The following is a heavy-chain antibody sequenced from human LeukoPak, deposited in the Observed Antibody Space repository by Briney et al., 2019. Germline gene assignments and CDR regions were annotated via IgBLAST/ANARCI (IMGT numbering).Heavy chain of an antibody. CDR1: GYTFTGYY. D-gene: IGHD3-22*01. CDR2: INPNSGGT. CDR3: ARDSSGYPDY. V-gene: IGHV1-2*02. J-gene: IGHJ4*02. Sequence: ALVKVSCKASGYTFTGYYMHWVRQAPGQGLEWMGWINPNSGGTNYAQKFQGRVTMTRDTSISTACMELSRLRSDDTAVYYCARDSSGYPDYWGQGTLVTVSS.